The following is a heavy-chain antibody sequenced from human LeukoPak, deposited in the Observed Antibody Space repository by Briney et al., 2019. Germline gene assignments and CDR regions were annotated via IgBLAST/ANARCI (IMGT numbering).Heavy chain of an antibody. V-gene: IGHV1-2*02. J-gene: IGHJ4*02. CDR3: ARGALGYYYDSSGYIDY. CDR2: INPNSGGT. Sequence: SVQVSCMHSGYTFTDYYIHWLRQAPGQGLEWMECINPNSGGTNYAQKFQGRVTMTRDTSISTAYMELSRLRSDDTAVYYCARGALGYYYDSSGYIDYWGQGTLVTVSS. D-gene: IGHD3-22*01. CDR1: GYTFTDYY.